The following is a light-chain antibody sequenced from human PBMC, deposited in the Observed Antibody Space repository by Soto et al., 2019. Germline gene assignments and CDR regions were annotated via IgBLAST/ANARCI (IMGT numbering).Light chain of an antibody. Sequence: EIVLTQSPGTLSLSPGERATLSCRASQSVSSSYLAWYQQKPGQAPRLLIYGASSRATVIPDRFSGSGSGTYFTLISSRLEPEDFAVYYCQQYGSSPFGGGTKVEIK. CDR1: QSVSSSY. J-gene: IGKJ4*01. CDR2: GAS. CDR3: QQYGSSP. V-gene: IGKV3-20*01.